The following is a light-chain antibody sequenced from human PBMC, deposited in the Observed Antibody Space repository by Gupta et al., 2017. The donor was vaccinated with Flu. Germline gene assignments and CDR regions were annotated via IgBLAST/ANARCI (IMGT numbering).Light chain of an antibody. V-gene: IGLV2-14*01. J-gene: IGLJ2*01. CDR1: SSDVGGYDY. Sequence: QSVLTQPASVSGSPGQSIAISCTGTSSDVGGYDYVSWYQQHPGKAPELLIFEVNRRPSGVADRFSGSKSGNTASLTIPGLRAEAAAYYYCTSERKSDTVVVFGGGTKLTVL. CDR2: EVN. CDR3: TSERKSDTVVV.